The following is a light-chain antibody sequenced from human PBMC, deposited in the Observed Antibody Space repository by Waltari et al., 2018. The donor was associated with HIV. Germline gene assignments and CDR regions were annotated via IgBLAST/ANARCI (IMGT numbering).Light chain of an antibody. CDR3: MVWHNSAVF. J-gene: IGLJ2*01. V-gene: IGLV5-45*02. CDR1: SDMNVGTYR. CDR2: YKSGSFN. Sequence: QAVLTQPSSLSASPGESASLTCTFRSDMNVGTYRIYWYQQKLGGPPQFLLRYKSGSFNERGVGVLSLFSGSKDSSANSGILIISGVQSEDEADYHVMVWHNSAVFFGGGTKLTVL.